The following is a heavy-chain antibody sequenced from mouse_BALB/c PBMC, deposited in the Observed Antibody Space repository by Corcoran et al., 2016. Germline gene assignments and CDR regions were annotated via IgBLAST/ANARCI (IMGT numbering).Heavy chain of an antibody. V-gene: IGHV1-18*01. CDR2: INPYNGGT. CDR3: ARDGPFAY. D-gene: IGHD2-3*01. J-gene: IGHJ3*01. Sequence: EVQLQQSGPELVKPGASMKISCKASGYSFTGYTMNWVQQSHGKNIEWIGLINPYNGGTSYNQKFKGKATLTVDKSSSTAYMELLSLTSDDSAVYYCARDGPFAYWGQGTLVTVSA. CDR1: GYSFTGYT.